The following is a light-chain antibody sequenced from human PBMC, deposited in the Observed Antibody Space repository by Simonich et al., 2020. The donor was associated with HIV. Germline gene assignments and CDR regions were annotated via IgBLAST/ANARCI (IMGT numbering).Light chain of an antibody. CDR1: QSVRCN. CDR3: QQYNNWPWT. Sequence: EIVMTQSPGTLSVSPGERTTLPCRASQSVRCNGTWYQQKPGQAPRLLIYGNSTRATGIPARFSGSGSGTDFTLTISSMESEDFAVYHCQQYNNWPWTFGQGTKVEIK. V-gene: IGKV3-15*01. CDR2: GNS. J-gene: IGKJ1*01.